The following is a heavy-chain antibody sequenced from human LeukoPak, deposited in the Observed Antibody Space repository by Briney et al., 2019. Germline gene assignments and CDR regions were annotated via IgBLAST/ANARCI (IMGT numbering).Heavy chain of an antibody. CDR1: GFTFTTYA. CDR3: ARETRTAYYYSWFDP. Sequence: GGSLRLSCAASGFTFTTYAMTWVRQAPGKGLEWVSTISGAGGGTYYADSVKGRFTISRDNSKNTLYLQVNSLRANDTALYYCARETRTAYYYSWFDPWGQGTLVTVSS. D-gene: IGHD3/OR15-3a*01. V-gene: IGHV3-23*01. CDR2: ISGAGGGT. J-gene: IGHJ5*02.